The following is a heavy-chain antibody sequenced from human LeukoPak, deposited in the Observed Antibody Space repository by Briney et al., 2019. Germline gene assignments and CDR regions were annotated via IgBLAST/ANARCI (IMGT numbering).Heavy chain of an antibody. CDR1: GFTFSGSA. D-gene: IGHD3-16*01. Sequence: GGSLRLSCAASGFTFSGSAMHWVRQASGKGLEWVSSITGSGPYILYADSVKRRFTISRDNTKNLLYLEMNSLRAEDTAMYYCVRDVGAVRGEVYFDYWGQGTLVTVSS. V-gene: IGHV3-21*06. J-gene: IGHJ4*02. CDR2: ITGSGPYI. CDR3: VRDVGAVRGEVYFDY.